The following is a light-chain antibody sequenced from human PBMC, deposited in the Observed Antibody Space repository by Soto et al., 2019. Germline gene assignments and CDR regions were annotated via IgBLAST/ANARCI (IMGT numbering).Light chain of an antibody. V-gene: IGKV3-20*01. Sequence: EIVLTQSPATLSVSPGERATLSCRASQSVASYLAWYHQKPGQAPRLLIYGTSSRATGIPDRFSGSGSGTDFTLTISRLEPEDFAVYYCQQCGSSPITFGQGTRLEIK. CDR1: QSVASY. J-gene: IGKJ5*01. CDR2: GTS. CDR3: QQCGSSPIT.